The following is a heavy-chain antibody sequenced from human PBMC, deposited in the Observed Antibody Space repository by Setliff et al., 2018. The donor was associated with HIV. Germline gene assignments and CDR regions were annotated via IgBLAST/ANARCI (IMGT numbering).Heavy chain of an antibody. Sequence: PSETLSLTCTVSGGSISSHYWSWIRQPPGKGLEWIGHIYYSGSTDYNPSLKSRVTISLDTSKNQLSLKLTSVTDADTAVYYCARDRRSIGEPHYWGQGTLVTVS. D-gene: IGHD1-26*01. CDR2: IYYSGST. V-gene: IGHV4-59*11. CDR3: ARDRRSIGEPHY. J-gene: IGHJ4*02. CDR1: GGSISSHY.